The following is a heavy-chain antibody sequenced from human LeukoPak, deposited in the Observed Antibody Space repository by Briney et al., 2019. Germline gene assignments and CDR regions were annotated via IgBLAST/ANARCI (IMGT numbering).Heavy chain of an antibody. Sequence: GGSLRLSRAASDFNFITYAMSWVRQAPGKGLEWVGFIRSKAYGGTTEYAASVKGRFTISRDDSKSIAYLQMNSLKTEDTAVYYCTRDVMSRGARQLVEGDYWGQGTLVTVSS. D-gene: IGHD6-13*01. CDR1: DFNFITYA. CDR2: IRSKAYGGTT. V-gene: IGHV3-49*04. CDR3: TRDVMSRGARQLVEGDY. J-gene: IGHJ4*02.